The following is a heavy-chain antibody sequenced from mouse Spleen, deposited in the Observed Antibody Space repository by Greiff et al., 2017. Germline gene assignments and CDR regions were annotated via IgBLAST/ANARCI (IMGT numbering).Heavy chain of an antibody. Sequence: EVKVVESEGGLVQPGSSMKLSCTASGFTFSDYYMAWVRQVPEKGLEWVANINYDGSSTYYLDSLKSRFIISRDNAKNILYLQMSSLKSEDTATYYCARDGLGRGGYFDYWGQGTTLTVSS. CDR1: GFTFSDYY. CDR3: ARDGLGRGGYFDY. J-gene: IGHJ2*01. CDR2: INYDGSST. D-gene: IGHD4-1*01. V-gene: IGHV5-16*01.